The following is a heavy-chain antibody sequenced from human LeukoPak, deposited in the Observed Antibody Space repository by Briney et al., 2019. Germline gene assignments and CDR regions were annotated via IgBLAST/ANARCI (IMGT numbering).Heavy chain of an antibody. Sequence: AETLSLTCSVSGASISSSSYYWGWIRQPPGKGLEWFGSMYYSGSTYYNPSLKSRVTISVDTSKNQFSLKLSSVTAADTAVYYCARAGGFTILRGAVNNWFDPWGQGTLVTASS. CDR1: GASISSSSYY. CDR3: ARAGGFTILRGAVNNWFDP. CDR2: MYYSGST. J-gene: IGHJ5*02. D-gene: IGHD3-10*01. V-gene: IGHV4-39*07.